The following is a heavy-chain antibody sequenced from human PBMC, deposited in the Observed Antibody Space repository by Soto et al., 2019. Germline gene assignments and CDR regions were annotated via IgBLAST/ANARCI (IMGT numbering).Heavy chain of an antibody. CDR3: ARKGAFYYASSGPLTFDY. Sequence: QVQLVQSGAEVKKPGSSVKVSCKASGGTFSSYAISWVRQAPGQGLEWMGGIIPIFGTANYAQKFQGRVTITADESTSTAYKELSSTRSEDTAVYYCARKGAFYYASSGPLTFDYWGQGTLVTVSS. CDR2: IIPIFGTA. J-gene: IGHJ4*02. CDR1: GGTFSSYA. V-gene: IGHV1-69*12. D-gene: IGHD3-22*01.